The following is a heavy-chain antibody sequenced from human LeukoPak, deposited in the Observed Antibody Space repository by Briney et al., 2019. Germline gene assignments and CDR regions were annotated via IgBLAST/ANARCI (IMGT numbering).Heavy chain of an antibody. J-gene: IGHJ4*02. CDR2: IYTSGST. D-gene: IGHD3-10*01. CDR3: AGSPGILWFGELSYPYY. Sequence: SETLSLTCTVSGGSISNYYWSWIRQPAGKGLEWIGRIYTSGSTNYNPSLKSRVTMSVDTSKNQFSLKLSSVTAADTAVYYCAGSPGILWFGELSYPYYWGQGTLVTVSS. V-gene: IGHV4-4*07. CDR1: GGSISNYY.